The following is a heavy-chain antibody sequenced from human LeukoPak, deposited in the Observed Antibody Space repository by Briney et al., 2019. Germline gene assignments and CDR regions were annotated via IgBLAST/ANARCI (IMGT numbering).Heavy chain of an antibody. J-gene: IGHJ4*02. CDR1: GYKFIDYY. CDR3: ARDPRGYFDY. V-gene: IGHV1-69*04. Sequence: ASVKVSCKSSGYKFIDYYMHWVRQAPGQGLEWMGRIIPILGIANYAQKFQGRVAITADKSTSTAYMELSSLRSEDTAVYYCARDPRGYFDYWGQGTLVTVSS. CDR2: IIPILGIA.